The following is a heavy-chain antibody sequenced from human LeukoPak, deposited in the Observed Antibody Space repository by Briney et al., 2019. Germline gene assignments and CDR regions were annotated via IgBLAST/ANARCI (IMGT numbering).Heavy chain of an antibody. V-gene: IGHV1-2*02. CDR3: IGRSLITMVPGFYFFY. CDR2: INPNSGGT. CDR1: GYTFTGYY. J-gene: IGHJ4*02. D-gene: IGHD3-10*01. Sequence: ASVKVSCKASGYTFTGYYMHWVRQAPGQGPEWVGWINPNSGGTHYAQKFQGRVTMTRDTTTNTAYMELSRLRADDTAGYYCIGRSLITMVPGFYFFYWGEGTLVSVSS.